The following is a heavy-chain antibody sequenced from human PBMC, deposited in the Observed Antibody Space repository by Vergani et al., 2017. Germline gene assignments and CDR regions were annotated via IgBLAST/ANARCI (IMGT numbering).Heavy chain of an antibody. CDR2: IDPDDPKT. CDR3: ARHEWFSGPPYF. V-gene: IGHV5-51*01. D-gene: IGHD3-3*01. J-gene: IGHJ4*02. Sequence: ELLLAQPGAEVRKPGESLKISCKPSGYRFSAYCIGWVRQTPGRGLEWIGVIDPDDPKTKYGSFFQGQVSISADKSINTVYLQWSRLKSEASGNYYCARHEWFSGPPYFWGQGTRVSVSS. CDR1: GYRFSAYC.